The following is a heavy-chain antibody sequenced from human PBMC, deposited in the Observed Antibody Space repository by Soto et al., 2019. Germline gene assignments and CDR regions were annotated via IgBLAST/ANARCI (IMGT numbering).Heavy chain of an antibody. CDR3: ARHTRYYDFWSGYSRTYGMDV. Sequence: GESLKISCKGSGYSLTSYWISWVRQMPGKGLEWMGRIDPSDSYTNYSPSFQGHVTISADKSISTAYLQWSSLKASDTAMYYCARHTRYYDFWSGYSRTYGMDVWGQGTTVTVSS. V-gene: IGHV5-10-1*01. CDR1: GYSLTSYW. J-gene: IGHJ6*02. D-gene: IGHD3-3*01. CDR2: IDPSDSYT.